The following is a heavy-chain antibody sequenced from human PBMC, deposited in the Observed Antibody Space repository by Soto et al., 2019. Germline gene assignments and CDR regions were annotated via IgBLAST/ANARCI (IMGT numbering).Heavy chain of an antibody. CDR1: GFSLSNARMG. D-gene: IGHD2-2*01. Sequence: QVTLKESGHVLVKPTETLTLTCTVSGFSLSNARMGVSWIRQPPGKALEWLAHIFSNDEKSYSTSLKSRLTISKDTSKSQGVRTMTNMDPVDTATYYCARTHPYCSSTSCYMDVWGQGTTVTVSS. CDR3: ARTHPYCSSTSCYMDV. V-gene: IGHV2-26*01. J-gene: IGHJ6*02. CDR2: IFSNDEK.